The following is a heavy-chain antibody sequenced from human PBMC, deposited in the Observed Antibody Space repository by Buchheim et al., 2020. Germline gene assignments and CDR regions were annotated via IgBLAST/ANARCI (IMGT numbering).Heavy chain of an antibody. J-gene: IGHJ4*02. Sequence: QVQLVQSGAEVKKPGASVKVSCKASGYTFTSYYMHWVRQAPGQGLEWMGIINPSGGSTSYAQKLQGRVTMTRDTSTSTVYLELSSLRSEDTAVYYCARESTVVRRRTFFDYWGQGTL. V-gene: IGHV1-46*01. CDR1: GYTFTSYY. D-gene: IGHD4-23*01. CDR3: ARESTVVRRRTFFDY. CDR2: INPSGGST.